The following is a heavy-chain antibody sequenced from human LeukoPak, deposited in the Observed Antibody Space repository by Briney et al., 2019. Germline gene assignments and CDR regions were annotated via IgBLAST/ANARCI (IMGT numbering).Heavy chain of an antibody. V-gene: IGHV3-23*01. CDR3: ARIPRLNDPVTMVRGVNQ. CDR2: ISGSGGST. CDR1: GFTFSDYY. J-gene: IGHJ4*02. D-gene: IGHD3-10*01. Sequence: GGSLRLSCAASGFTFSDYYMSWIRQAPGKGLEWVSAISGSGGSTYYADSVKGRFTISRDNSKNTLYLQMNSLRAEDTAVYYCARIPRLNDPVTMVRGVNQWGQGTLVTVSS.